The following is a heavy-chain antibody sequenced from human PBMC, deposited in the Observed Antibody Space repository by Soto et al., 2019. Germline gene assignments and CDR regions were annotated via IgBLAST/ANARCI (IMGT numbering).Heavy chain of an antibody. Sequence: GGSLRLSCAASGFTFSSYAMSWVRQAPGKGLEWVSAISGSGGSTYYADSVKGRFTISRDNSKNTLYLQMSSLRAEDTAVYYCAKTMGYIVVVPAAKYYYGMGVRGKGTTVTVSS. J-gene: IGHJ6*04. V-gene: IGHV3-23*01. CDR1: GFTFSSYA. CDR3: AKTMGYIVVVPAAKYYYGMGV. D-gene: IGHD2-2*01. CDR2: ISGSGGST.